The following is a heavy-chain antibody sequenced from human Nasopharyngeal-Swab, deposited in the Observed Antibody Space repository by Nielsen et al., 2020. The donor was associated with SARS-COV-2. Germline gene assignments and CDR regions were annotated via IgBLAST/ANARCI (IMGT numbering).Heavy chain of an antibody. V-gene: IGHV3-74*01. D-gene: IGHD3-16*01. CDR1: GFTFSSYW. Sequence: GESLKISCAASGFTFSSYWMHWVRQAPGEGLVWVSRMNSDGSRTSYADSVKGRFTISSDNAKNTLYLQMNSLRAEDTAVYYCARVDVHDAFDVWGQGTMVTVSS. J-gene: IGHJ3*01. CDR3: ARVDVHDAFDV. CDR2: MNSDGSRT.